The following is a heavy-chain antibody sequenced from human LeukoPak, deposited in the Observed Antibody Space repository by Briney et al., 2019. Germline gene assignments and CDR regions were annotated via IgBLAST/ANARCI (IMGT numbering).Heavy chain of an antibody. J-gene: IGHJ5*02. Sequence: SQTLSLTCTISGDSIISDVYYWSWIRQPAGKGLEWIGRIGTSGGTNYNPSLKSRLTISLDTSKNEFSLTVSSVTAADTAVYYCARWNRGIRWYDPWGQGTLVTVSS. CDR2: IGTSGGT. V-gene: IGHV4-61*02. CDR3: ARWNRGIRWYDP. CDR1: GDSIISDVYY. D-gene: IGHD1-1*01.